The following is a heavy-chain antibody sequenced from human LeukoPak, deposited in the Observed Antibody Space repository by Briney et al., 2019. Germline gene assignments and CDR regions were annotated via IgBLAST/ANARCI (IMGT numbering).Heavy chain of an antibody. CDR2: INPSGGST. V-gene: IGHV1-46*01. J-gene: IGHJ4*02. Sequence: GGSLRLSCAASGFTFSTYAMHWVRQAPGQGLEWMGIINPSGGSTSYAQKFQGRVTMTRDTSTSTVYMELSSLRSEDTAVYYCARRGYSYGFDYWGQGTLVTVSS. CDR3: ARRGYSYGFDY. D-gene: IGHD5-18*01. CDR1: GFTFSTYA.